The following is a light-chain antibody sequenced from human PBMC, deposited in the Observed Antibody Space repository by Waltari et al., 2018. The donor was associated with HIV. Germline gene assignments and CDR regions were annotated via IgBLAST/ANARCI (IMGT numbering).Light chain of an antibody. J-gene: IGLJ3*02. CDR1: KIGDKS. CDR2: DDS. Sequence: SYVLTQPPSVSVAPGQTARMTCGGTKIGDKSVHWYQQRPGQAPIVVVYDDSDRPSGIPERISGSNSGNTATLIISRVEAGDEADYYCQVWDGGSDPPGVFGGGTRLTVL. V-gene: IGLV3-21*02. CDR3: QVWDGGSDPPGV.